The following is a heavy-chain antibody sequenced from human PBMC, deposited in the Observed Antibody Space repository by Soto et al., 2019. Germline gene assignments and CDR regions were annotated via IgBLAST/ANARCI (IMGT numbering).Heavy chain of an antibody. V-gene: IGHV3-48*03. J-gene: IGHJ4*02. CDR1: GFTFSSYE. CDR2: ISSSGSTI. CDR3: AREGWYGNYYFDY. D-gene: IGHD6-19*01. Sequence: EVQLVESGGGLVQPGGSLRLSCAASGFTFSSYEMNWVRQAPGKGLEWVSYISSSGSTIYYADSVKGRFTISRDNAKNSLYLLMNSLRAEDTAVYYCAREGWYGNYYFDYWDQGTLVTVSS.